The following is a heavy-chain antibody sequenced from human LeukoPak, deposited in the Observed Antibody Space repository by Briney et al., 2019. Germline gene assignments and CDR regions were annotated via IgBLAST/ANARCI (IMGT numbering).Heavy chain of an antibody. Sequence: SKTLSLTCTASGLTISSYYRSWVRQPAGKGLEWIGRIYTSGSTNYNPSLKSRVTISVDKSKNQFSLKLSSVTAADTAVYYCARERGYSSSWTDYYYYMDVWGKGTTVTVSS. D-gene: IGHD6-13*01. CDR1: GLTISSYY. J-gene: IGHJ6*03. CDR3: ARERGYSSSWTDYYYYMDV. V-gene: IGHV4-4*07. CDR2: IYTSGST.